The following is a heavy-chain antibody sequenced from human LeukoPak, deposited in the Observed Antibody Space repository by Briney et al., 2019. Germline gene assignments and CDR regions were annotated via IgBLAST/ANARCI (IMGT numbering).Heavy chain of an antibody. CDR2: VSYDGSYK. J-gene: IGHJ3*02. Sequence: QPGGSLRLSCAAAGFTFSKFAMHWVRQAPGKGLEWVAVVSYDGSYKYYADSVKGRFTISRDNSKNTLYLQMNSLRAEDTAVYYCAGDYGNSFDIWGQGTMVTVSS. V-gene: IGHV3-30*04. CDR1: GFTFSKFA. CDR3: AGDYGNSFDI. D-gene: IGHD4-11*01.